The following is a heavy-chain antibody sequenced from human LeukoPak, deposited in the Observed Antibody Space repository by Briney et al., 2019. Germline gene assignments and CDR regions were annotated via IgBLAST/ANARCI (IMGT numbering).Heavy chain of an antibody. D-gene: IGHD2-21*01. V-gene: IGHV4-34*01. CDR1: GFTFSSYA. Sequence: PGGSLRLSCAASGFTFSSYAMSWIRQSPGKGLEWIGEVSPGGYTKYNPSLQSRVTISVDTSDNHLSLRLSSVTAAATAIYYCARIRCGHGHDVCYNHWAQGTLVTVSS. CDR2: VSPGGYT. CDR3: ARIRCGHGHDVCYNH. J-gene: IGHJ5*02.